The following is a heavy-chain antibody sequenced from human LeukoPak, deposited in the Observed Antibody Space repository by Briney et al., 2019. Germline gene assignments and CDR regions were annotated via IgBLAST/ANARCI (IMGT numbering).Heavy chain of an antibody. V-gene: IGHV3-7*03. J-gene: IGHJ4*02. CDR3: TTTDPTYYDILTGTI. D-gene: IGHD3-9*01. Sequence: GGSLRLSCAASGFTFSSYWMTWVRQAPGKGLEWVACMKEDGSEKYYVDSVKGRFTISRDNAKNSLYLQMNSLKTEDTAVYYCTTTDPTYYDILTGTIWGQGTLVTVSS. CDR2: MKEDGSEK. CDR1: GFTFSSYW.